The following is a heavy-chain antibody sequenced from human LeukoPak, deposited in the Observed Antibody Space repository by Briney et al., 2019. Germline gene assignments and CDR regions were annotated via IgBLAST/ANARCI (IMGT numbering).Heavy chain of an antibody. J-gene: IGHJ4*02. CDR2: ISGSGTST. D-gene: IGHD6-19*01. Sequence: GGSLRLSCAASGFTFTNYAMSWVRQAPGKGLEWVSAISGSGTSTYYADSVKGRFTISRDNSENTLYLQMSSLTAEDTAVYFCAKRGDRSGWSYYFDYWGQGTLVTVSS. CDR3: AKRGDRSGWSYYFDY. CDR1: GFTFTNYA. V-gene: IGHV3-23*01.